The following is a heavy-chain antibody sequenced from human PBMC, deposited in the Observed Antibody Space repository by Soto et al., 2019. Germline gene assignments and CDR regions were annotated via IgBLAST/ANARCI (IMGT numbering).Heavy chain of an antibody. CDR1: GGSISSYY. V-gene: IGHV4-59*01. J-gene: IGHJ6*02. Sequence: NPSETLSLTCTVSGGSISSYYWSCTRQPPGKGLDWIGYISYSGSTNYNPSLKSRVTISVDTSKNQFSLKLTSVTAADTAVYYCARGGFSYGRDYGMDVWGQGTTVTV. CDR3: ARGGFSYGRDYGMDV. D-gene: IGHD5-18*01. CDR2: ISYSGST.